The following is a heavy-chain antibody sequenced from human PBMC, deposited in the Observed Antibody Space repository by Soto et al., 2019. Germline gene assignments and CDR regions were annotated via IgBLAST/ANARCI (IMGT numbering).Heavy chain of an antibody. CDR1: AFTFSSYS. CDR3: ARGGYCSSTSCNQNIIDY. V-gene: IGHV3-48*01. Sequence: PGGSLRLSCAASAFTFSSYSMNWVRQAPGKGLEWVSYISSSSSMIKYGDSVKGRFTISRDNAKNSLYLQMNSLRAEDTAAYYCARGGYCSSTSCNQNIIDYWGQGALVTVSS. CDR2: ISSSSSMI. J-gene: IGHJ4*02. D-gene: IGHD2-2*01.